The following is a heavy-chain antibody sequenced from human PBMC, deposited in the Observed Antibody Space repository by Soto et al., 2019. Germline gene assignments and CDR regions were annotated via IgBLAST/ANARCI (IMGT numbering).Heavy chain of an antibody. Sequence: ASVKVSCKASGYTFTNYAIHWVRQAPGQRLEWMGWINPGNGNTKYSQNFQGRVTITSDTSASTAYMELSSLRSEDTAVYYCANHLWFGELSNWGQGTLVTVSS. CDR2: INPGNGNT. V-gene: IGHV1-3*01. CDR3: ANHLWFGELSN. D-gene: IGHD3-10*01. CDR1: GYTFTNYA. J-gene: IGHJ4*02.